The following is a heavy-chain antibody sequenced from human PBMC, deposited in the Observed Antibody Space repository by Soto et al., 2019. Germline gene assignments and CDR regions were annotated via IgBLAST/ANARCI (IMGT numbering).Heavy chain of an antibody. D-gene: IGHD6-13*01. CDR2: IIPILGIA. CDR3: ARGLQLPPLNYFAY. J-gene: IGHJ4*02. CDR1: GGTFSSYT. Sequence: QVQLVQSGAEVKKPGSSVKVSCKASGGTFSSYTISWVRQAPGQGLEWMGRIIPILGIANYAQKFQGRVTTPAHKSPSPAYMELSSLRSEDTAVYYCARGLQLPPLNYFAYWGQGPLVTVSS. V-gene: IGHV1-69*02.